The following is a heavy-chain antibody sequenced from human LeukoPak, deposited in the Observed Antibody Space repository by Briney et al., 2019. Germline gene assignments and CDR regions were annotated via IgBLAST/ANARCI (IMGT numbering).Heavy chain of an antibody. CDR1: GFTFDDYG. J-gene: IGHJ6*03. Sequence: RPGGSLRLSCAASGFTFDDYGMSWVRHAPGKGLEWVSGINWNGGSTGYADSVKGRFTISRDNAKNSLYLQMNSLRAEDTALYYCARALAPYGDYPYYYYYYMDVWGKGTTVTISS. V-gene: IGHV3-20*04. CDR3: ARALAPYGDYPYYYYYYMDV. D-gene: IGHD4-17*01. CDR2: INWNGGST.